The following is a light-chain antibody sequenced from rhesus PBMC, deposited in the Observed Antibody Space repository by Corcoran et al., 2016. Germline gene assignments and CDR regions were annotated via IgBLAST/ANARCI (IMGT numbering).Light chain of an antibody. Sequence: EIVLTQSPATLSLSPGERATVSCRASQSVSSSLAWYQQKPGQAPRLLIYDASSRATGIPDRFSGSGSGTDFTLTISRLEPEDVGVYYCQQYSNWPLTFGGGTKVEL. CDR2: DAS. CDR1: QSVSSS. J-gene: IGKJ4*01. V-gene: IGKV3-35*01. CDR3: QQYSNWPLT.